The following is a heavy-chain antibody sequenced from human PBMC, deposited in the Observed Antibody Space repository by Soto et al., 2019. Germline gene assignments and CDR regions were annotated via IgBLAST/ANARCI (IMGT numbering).Heavy chain of an antibody. CDR2: INHSGST. CDR1: GGSFSGYY. CDR3: ARGYCSSTSCYLYFDY. V-gene: IGHV4-34*01. Sequence: SETLSLTCAVYGGSFSGYYWSWIRQPQGKGLEWIGEINHSGSTNYNPSLKSRVTISVDTSKNQFSLKLSSVTAADTAVYYCARGYCSSTSCYLYFDYWGQGTLVTVSS. J-gene: IGHJ4*02. D-gene: IGHD2-2*01.